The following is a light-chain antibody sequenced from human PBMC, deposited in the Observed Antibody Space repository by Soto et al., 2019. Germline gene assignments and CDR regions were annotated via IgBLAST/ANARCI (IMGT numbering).Light chain of an antibody. Sequence: QSVLTQPPSVSGSPGQSVTISCTGTSSDVGSYNRVSWYQQPPGTAPQLMIYEVSNRPSGVPDRFSGSKSGNTASLTISGLQAEDGADYYCTSYTSGRSYVLGTGTKVTVL. CDR3: TSYTSGRSYV. CDR1: SSDVGSYNR. J-gene: IGLJ1*01. V-gene: IGLV2-18*02. CDR2: EVS.